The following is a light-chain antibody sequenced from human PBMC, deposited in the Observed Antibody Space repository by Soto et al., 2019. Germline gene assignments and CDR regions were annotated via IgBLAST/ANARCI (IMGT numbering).Light chain of an antibody. CDR2: DVS. CDR1: SRDVCGYNY. CDR3: SSYTSSSPYV. V-gene: IGLV2-14*01. J-gene: IGLJ1*01. Sequence: QSALTQPASVSGSPGQSITISCTGTSRDVCGYNYVSWYQQHPGKAPKLMIYDVSNRPSGVSNRFSGSKSGNTASLTISGLQAEDEADYYCSSYTSSSPYVFGTGTKVTVL.